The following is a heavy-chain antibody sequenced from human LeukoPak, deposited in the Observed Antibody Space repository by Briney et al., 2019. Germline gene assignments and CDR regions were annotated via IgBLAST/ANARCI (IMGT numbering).Heavy chain of an antibody. Sequence: GGFLRLSCAASGFTFSIYDMNWVRQAPGKGLEWVSAISGGGGSTYCADSVKGRFTISRDNSKNTLFLQMNSLTAEDTAVYYCATAVSSTSSYGMGVWGQGTTVTVSS. CDR2: ISGGGGST. CDR1: GFTFSIYD. J-gene: IGHJ6*02. CDR3: ATAVSSTSSYGMGV. V-gene: IGHV3-23*01. D-gene: IGHD2-2*01.